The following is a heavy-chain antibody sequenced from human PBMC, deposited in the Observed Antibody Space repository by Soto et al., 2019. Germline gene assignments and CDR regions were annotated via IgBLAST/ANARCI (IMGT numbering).Heavy chain of an antibody. J-gene: IGHJ4*02. D-gene: IGHD6-25*01. V-gene: IGHV1-2*02. CDR1: GYSFSGYY. Sequence: QVQLVQSGAETKNPGASVKVSCKASGYSFSGYYIQWVRQAPGQGPELLGWIYPNTETTDSSKKFQGRVTMTSEIYTRTVYMERRDLRSDDTAVYYCVSLQTSGWPGVHWGQGTMVTVSS. CDR3: VSLQTSGWPGVH. CDR2: IYPNTETT.